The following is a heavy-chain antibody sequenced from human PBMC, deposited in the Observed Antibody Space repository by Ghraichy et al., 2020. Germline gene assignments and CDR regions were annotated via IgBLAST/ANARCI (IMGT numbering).Heavy chain of an antibody. CDR1: GGSLSSGGYS. J-gene: IGHJ3*02. CDR3: ARVSPTVTTERHAFDI. Sequence: SETLSLTCAVSGGSLSSGGYSWSWIRQPPGKGLEWIGYIYHSGSTYYNPSLKSRVTISVDRSKNQFSLKLSSVTAADTAVYYCARVSPTVTTERHAFDIWGQGTMVTVSS. D-gene: IGHD4-17*01. CDR2: IYHSGST. V-gene: IGHV4-30-2*01.